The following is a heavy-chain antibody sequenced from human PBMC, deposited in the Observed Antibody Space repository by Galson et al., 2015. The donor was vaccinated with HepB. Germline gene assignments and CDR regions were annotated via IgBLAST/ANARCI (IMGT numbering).Heavy chain of an antibody. CDR1: GFTFSSYG. CDR3: AKIPQWLVGPLDY. D-gene: IGHD6-19*01. J-gene: IGHJ4*02. V-gene: IGHV3-30*18. Sequence: SLRLSCAASGFTFSSYGMHWVRQAPGKGLEWVAVISYDGSNKYYADSVKGRFTISRDNSKNTLYLQMNSLRAEDTAVYYCAKIPQWLVGPLDYWGQGTLVTVSS. CDR2: ISYDGSNK.